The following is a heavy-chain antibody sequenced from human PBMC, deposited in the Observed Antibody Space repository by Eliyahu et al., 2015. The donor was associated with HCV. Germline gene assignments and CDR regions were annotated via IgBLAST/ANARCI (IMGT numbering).Heavy chain of an antibody. V-gene: IGHV1-69*01. CDR1: GGTFSSYA. J-gene: IGHJ6*02. D-gene: IGHD5-18*01. CDR3: ARDPSDTAMVNFYYYGMDV. CDR2: IIPIFGTA. Sequence: QVQLVQSGAEVKKPGSSVKVSCKASGGTFSSYAISWVRQAPGQGLEWMGGIIPIFGTANYAQKFQGRVTITADESTSTAYMELSSLRSEDTAVYYCARDPSDTAMVNFYYYGMDVWGQGTTVTVSS.